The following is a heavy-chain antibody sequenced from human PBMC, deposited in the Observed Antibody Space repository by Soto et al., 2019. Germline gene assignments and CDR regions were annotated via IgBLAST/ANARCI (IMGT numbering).Heavy chain of an antibody. CDR3: ARGLVAPYYYGMDV. Sequence: QVQLVHSGAEVMKPGASVKVSCKASGYTFTSNYIHWVRQAPGQGLEWMGILNPSSGLTSYAQKFQGRLTMTRDTSTSTVYMELSSLRSEDTAMYYCARGLVAPYYYGMDVWGQGTTVTVSS. J-gene: IGHJ6*02. D-gene: IGHD6-6*01. CDR1: GYTFTSNY. CDR2: LNPSSGLT. V-gene: IGHV1-46*01.